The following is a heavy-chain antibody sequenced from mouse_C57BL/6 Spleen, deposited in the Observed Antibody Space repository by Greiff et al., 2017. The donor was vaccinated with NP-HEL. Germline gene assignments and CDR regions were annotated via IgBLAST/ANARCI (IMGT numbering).Heavy chain of an antibody. J-gene: IGHJ4*01. D-gene: IGHD4-1*01. V-gene: IGHV5-12*01. CDR2: ISNGGGST. CDR3: ARLGGGYAMDY. Sequence: EVKLVESGGGLVQPGGSLKLSCAASGFTFSDYYMYWVRQTPEKRLEWVAYISNGGGSTYYPDTVKGRFTISRDNAKNTLYLQMSRLKSEDTAMYYCARLGGGYAMDYWGQGTSVTVSS. CDR1: GFTFSDYY.